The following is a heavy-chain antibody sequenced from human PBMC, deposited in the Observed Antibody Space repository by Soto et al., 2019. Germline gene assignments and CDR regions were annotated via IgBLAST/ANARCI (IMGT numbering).Heavy chain of an antibody. V-gene: IGHV3-53*04. CDR2: MYSDGTT. CDR3: ARVPWNNGDYYYMDV. J-gene: IGHJ6*03. D-gene: IGHD1-1*01. Sequence: EVHLVESGGGLVLPGGSLRLSCAASELTISDNYRNWVRQAPGKGLEWVSVMYSDGTTYYADSVQGRFSISRHSSKNTLFLRMNSLRAEDTAVYYCARVPWNNGDYYYMDVWGKGTTVTVSS. CDR1: ELTISDNY.